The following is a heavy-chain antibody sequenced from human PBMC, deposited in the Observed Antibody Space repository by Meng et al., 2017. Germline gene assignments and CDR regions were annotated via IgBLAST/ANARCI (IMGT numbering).Heavy chain of an antibody. CDR2: ISCDGSNK. V-gene: IGHV3-30*04. CDR3: SRATGGIAVSSTGGY. Sequence: GESLKISCAASGFTFTDSAMHWVRQAPGKGLEWVAVISCDGSNKYYADSLKGRFTISRDNSKNTLYLQMNSLRAEDTAVYFCSRATGGIAVSSTGGYWGQGTLVTVSS. CDR1: GFTFTDSA. D-gene: IGHD6-19*01. J-gene: IGHJ4*02.